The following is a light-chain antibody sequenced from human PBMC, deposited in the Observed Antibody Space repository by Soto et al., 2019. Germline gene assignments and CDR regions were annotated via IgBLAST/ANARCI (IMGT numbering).Light chain of an antibody. J-gene: IGKJ1*01. CDR1: QSVSSRY. V-gene: IGKV3-20*01. Sequence: EIVLTQSPGTLSLSPGERATLSCRASQSVSSRYLGWYQQKPGQAPRLLIYGASSRATGIPDRFSGSGSGTDFTLTINRLEPEDFAVYYCQQYGSSPWTFGQGTKVDIK. CDR3: QQYGSSPWT. CDR2: GAS.